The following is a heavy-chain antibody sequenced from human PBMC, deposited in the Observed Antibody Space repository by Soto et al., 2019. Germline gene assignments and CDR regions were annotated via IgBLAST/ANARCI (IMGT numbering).Heavy chain of an antibody. J-gene: IGHJ3*02. D-gene: IGHD3-10*01. CDR3: ASNYYGSGSYYNPAFDI. CDR2: IYYSGST. CDR1: GGSISSGDYY. Sequence: QVQLQESGPGLVKPSQTLSLTCTVSGGSISSGDYYWSWIRQPPGKGLEWIGYIYYSGSTYYNPSLKSRVTISVDTSKNQFSLKLSSVTAADTAVYYYASNYYGSGSYYNPAFDIWGQGTMVTVSS. V-gene: IGHV4-30-4*01.